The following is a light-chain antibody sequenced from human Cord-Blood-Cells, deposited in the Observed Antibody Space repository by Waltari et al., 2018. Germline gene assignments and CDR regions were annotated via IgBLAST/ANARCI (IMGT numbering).Light chain of an antibody. Sequence: QSALTQPASVSGSPGQSITISCTGTSSDVGSYNLVSWYQQHPGKATKRMGYEGSKRPSEVFNRFSGSKPGNTASLTISGLQAEDEADYYCCSYAGSSTLVCGGGTKLTVL. CDR3: CSYAGSSTLV. V-gene: IGLV2-23*01. CDR1: SSDVGSYNL. J-gene: IGLJ2*01. CDR2: EGS.